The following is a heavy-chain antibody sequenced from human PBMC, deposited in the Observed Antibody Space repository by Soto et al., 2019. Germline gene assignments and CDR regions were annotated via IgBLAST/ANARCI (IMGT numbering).Heavy chain of an antibody. CDR2: IYYSGST. CDR1: GGSISSYY. CDR3: ARGGVDYYDSGGYYFSPYYFDY. D-gene: IGHD3-22*01. Sequence: PSETLSLTCTVSGGSISSYYWSWIRQPPGKGLEWIGYIYYSGSTNYNPSLQSRVTISVDTSKNQFSLKLSSVTAADTAVYYCARGGVDYYDSGGYYFSPYYFDYWGQGTLGTVSS. J-gene: IGHJ4*02. V-gene: IGHV4-59*12.